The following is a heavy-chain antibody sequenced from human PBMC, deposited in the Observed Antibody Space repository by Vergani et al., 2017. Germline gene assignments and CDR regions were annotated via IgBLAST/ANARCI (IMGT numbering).Heavy chain of an antibody. J-gene: IGHJ6*03. Sequence: EVQLLQSGGGVIQPGGSVRLFCAASGFTFSACPMTWVRQAPGKGLEWVSAISARYPSTYYADSVKGRFTISRDNSQNTVNLQMNSLRVDDTAVYYCAKDLGGCNSISCSYYMDVWGKGTTVTV. D-gene: IGHD2/OR15-2a*01. V-gene: IGHV3-23*01. CDR1: GFTFSACP. CDR3: AKDLGGCNSISCSYYMDV. CDR2: ISARYPST.